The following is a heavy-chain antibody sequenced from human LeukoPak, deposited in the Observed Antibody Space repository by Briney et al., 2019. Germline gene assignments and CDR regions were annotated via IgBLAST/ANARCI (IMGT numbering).Heavy chain of an antibody. V-gene: IGHV3-23*01. J-gene: IGHJ4*02. Sequence: GGSLRLSCAASGFTFSRDAMSWVRQAPGKGLEWVSSTSDSGGSTYYADSVKGRFTISRDNSRNTLYLQMDSLRADDTAVYYCAKLPDCANDACTEGDYWGQGTLVTVSS. CDR3: AKLPDCANDACTEGDY. D-gene: IGHD2-8*01. CDR1: GFTFSRDA. CDR2: TSDSGGST.